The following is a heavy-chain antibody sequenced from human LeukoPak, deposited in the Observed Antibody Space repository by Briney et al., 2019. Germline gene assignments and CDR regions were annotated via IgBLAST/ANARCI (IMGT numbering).Heavy chain of an antibody. CDR3: ASLWFGSVDY. V-gene: IGHV3-11*03. J-gene: IGHJ4*02. CDR2: ISGSGGDT. Sequence: GGSLRLSCAASGFTFSDYYMSWIRQAPGKGLEYISYISGSGGDTKYADSVRGRFTISRDNAKNSLYLQMNSLRAEDTAVYYCASLWFGSVDYWGQGTLVTVSS. CDR1: GFTFSDYY. D-gene: IGHD3-10*01.